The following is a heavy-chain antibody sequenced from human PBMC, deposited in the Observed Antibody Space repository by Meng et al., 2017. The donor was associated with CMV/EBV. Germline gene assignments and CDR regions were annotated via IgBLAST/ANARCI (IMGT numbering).Heavy chain of an antibody. D-gene: IGHD1-26*01. V-gene: IGHV3-7*01. CDR3: AREFRNRSYLKHWYFDL. J-gene: IGHJ2*01. Sequence: GESLKISCAASGFTFSSYWMSWVRQAPGKGLEWVANIKQDGSEKYYVDSVKGRFTISRDNAKNSLYLQMNSLRAEDTAVYYCAREFRNRSYLKHWYFDLWGRGTLVTVSS. CDR1: GFTFSSYW. CDR2: IKQDGSEK.